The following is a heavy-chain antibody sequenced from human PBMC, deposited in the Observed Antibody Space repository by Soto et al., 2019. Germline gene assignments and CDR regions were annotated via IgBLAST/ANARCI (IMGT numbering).Heavy chain of an antibody. Sequence: PGGSLRLSCAASGFTFSAYYMSWIRQAPGKGLEWVSYISSSSYTNYADSVKGRFTISRDNAKNSLYLQMNSLRAEDPAVYLCARVNGGPYYSDYWGRGTLVTVSS. D-gene: IGHD2-8*01. V-gene: IGHV3-11*05. CDR3: ARVNGGPYYSDY. CDR1: GFTFSAYY. CDR2: ISSSSYT. J-gene: IGHJ4*02.